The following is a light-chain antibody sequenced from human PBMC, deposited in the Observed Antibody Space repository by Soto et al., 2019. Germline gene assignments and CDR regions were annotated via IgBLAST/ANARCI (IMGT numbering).Light chain of an antibody. J-gene: IGKJ4*01. CDR1: QSLGRY. V-gene: IGKV3-20*01. CDR2: DAS. Sequence: DIVLTQSPDTLSLSPGESATLSCRASQSLGRYLAWYQQKPGQAPRLLIYDASHRATGIPVRFSGSGSGTDFILTISRLEPEDFTVYYCQQYGSSPSFGGGTKVDIK. CDR3: QQYGSSPS.